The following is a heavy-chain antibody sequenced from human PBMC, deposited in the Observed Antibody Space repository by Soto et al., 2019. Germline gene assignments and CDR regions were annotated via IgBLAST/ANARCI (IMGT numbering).Heavy chain of an antibody. V-gene: IGHV4-61*01. J-gene: IGHJ6*02. D-gene: IGHD1-7*01. Sequence: LXLTCTVSGGSVSIGSYYWSWIRQPPGKGLEWIGYIYYSGSTNYNPSLKSRVTISVDTSKNQFSLKLSSVTAADTAVYYCARGTTYYYYYGMDVWGQGPTVTVSS. CDR1: GGSVSIGSYY. CDR3: ARGTTYYYYYGMDV. CDR2: IYYSGST.